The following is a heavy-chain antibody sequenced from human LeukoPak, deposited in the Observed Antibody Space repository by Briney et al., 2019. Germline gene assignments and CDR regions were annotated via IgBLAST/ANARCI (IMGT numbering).Heavy chain of an antibody. CDR3: ARGRSSSWSSFDY. D-gene: IGHD6-13*01. CDR1: GGSISSGDYY. J-gene: IGHJ4*02. CDR2: IYNNGRT. V-gene: IGHV4-30-4*01. Sequence: SQTLSLTCTVSGGSISSGDYYWSWVRQPPGKGLEWIGYIYNNGRTYYNPSLKSRVTISVDTSKNLFSLKVSSVTAADAAVYYCARGRSSSWSSFDYWGQGTLVTVSS.